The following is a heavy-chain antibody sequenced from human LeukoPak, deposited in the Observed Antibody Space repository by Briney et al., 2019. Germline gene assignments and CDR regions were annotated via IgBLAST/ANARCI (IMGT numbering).Heavy chain of an antibody. D-gene: IGHD1-26*01. V-gene: IGHV1-69*05. J-gene: IGHJ3*02. CDR1: GGTFSSYA. CDR2: IIPIFGTA. CDR3: ARVAGGSKEFDI. Sequence: ASVKVSCKASGGTFSSYAISWVRQAPGQGLEWMGGIIPIFGTANYAQKFQGRVTITTDGSTSTAYMELSSLRSEDTAVYYCARVAGGSKEFDIWGQGTMVTVSS.